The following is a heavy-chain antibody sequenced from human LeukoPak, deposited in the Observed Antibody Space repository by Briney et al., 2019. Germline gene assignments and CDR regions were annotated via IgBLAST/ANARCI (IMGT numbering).Heavy chain of an antibody. CDR1: GFTFSDYY. CDR3: ARQGTGTTPDRPFYYYYGMDV. V-gene: IGHV3-11*01. Sequence: KPGGSLRLSCAASGFTFSDYYMSWIRQAPGKGLEWVSYISSSGSTIYYADSVKGRFTSSRDNAKNSLYLQMNSLRAEDTAVYYCARQGTGTTPDRPFYYYYGMDVWGQGTTVTVSS. J-gene: IGHJ6*02. CDR2: ISSSGSTI. D-gene: IGHD1-1*01.